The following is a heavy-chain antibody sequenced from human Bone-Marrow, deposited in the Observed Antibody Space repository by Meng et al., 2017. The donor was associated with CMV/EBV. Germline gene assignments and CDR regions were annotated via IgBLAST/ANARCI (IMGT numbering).Heavy chain of an antibody. Sequence: AQRVQPGAEVQNPGASGKVSCRASGYAFTSFAMHWVRRAPGQRLGWMGWINTGNGNKKYSQNFQGRVTIPRDTSANTASMELSSLRSEATAVYYCARGAGEWLRIFDYWGQGTLVTVSS. V-gene: IGHV1-3*04. D-gene: IGHD5-12*01. CDR2: INTGNGNK. J-gene: IGHJ4*02. CDR3: ARGAGEWLRIFDY. CDR1: GYAFTSFA.